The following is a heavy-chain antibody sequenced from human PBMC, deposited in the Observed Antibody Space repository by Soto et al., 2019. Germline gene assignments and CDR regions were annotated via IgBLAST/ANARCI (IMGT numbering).Heavy chain of an antibody. Sequence: SETLSLTCAVYGGSFSGYYWSWIRQPPGKGLEWIGEINHSGSTNYNPSLKSRVTISVDTSKNQFSLKLSSVTAADTAVYYCARETWALSYCSGGSCRGYNWLDPWGQGTLVTVSS. V-gene: IGHV4-34*01. CDR1: GGSFSGYY. CDR3: ARETWALSYCSGGSCRGYNWLDP. D-gene: IGHD2-15*01. CDR2: INHSGST. J-gene: IGHJ5*02.